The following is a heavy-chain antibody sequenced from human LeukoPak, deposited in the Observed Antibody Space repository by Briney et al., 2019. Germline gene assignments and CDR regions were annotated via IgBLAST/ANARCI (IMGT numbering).Heavy chain of an antibody. J-gene: IGHJ4*02. CDR1: GFTFSNYV. Sequence: PGGSLRLSCAASGFTFSNYVMSWVRQAPGKGLEWVSAISRSGIDTNYADFVQGRFTVSRDNSKNTLYLQMKSLRDEDTAVYYCAKDAPDYGDYLFDYWGQGTLVAVSS. V-gene: IGHV3-23*01. CDR2: ISRSGIDT. D-gene: IGHD4-17*01. CDR3: AKDAPDYGDYLFDY.